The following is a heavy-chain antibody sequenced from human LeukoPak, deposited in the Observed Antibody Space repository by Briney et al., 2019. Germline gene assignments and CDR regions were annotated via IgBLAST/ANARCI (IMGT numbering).Heavy chain of an antibody. CDR1: ALTLNTYP. CDR2: ISGTGRST. J-gene: IGHJ4*02. Sequence: PGGSLRLSCAASALTLNTYPMSRLPQAPRNGLEPLSPISGTGRSTHYADSEKGRFTISRDNSNNTLYLQMTGLSADDTAGYFCAKDQSDVALAYFFASCGQGTLVTGSS. CDR3: AKDQSDVALAYFFAS. D-gene: IGHD6-19*01. V-gene: IGHV3-23*01.